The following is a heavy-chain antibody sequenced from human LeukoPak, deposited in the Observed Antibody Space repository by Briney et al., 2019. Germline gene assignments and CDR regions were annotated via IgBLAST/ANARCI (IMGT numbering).Heavy chain of an antibody. Sequence: GGSLRISCAASGFTFSSYWMHWVRQAPGVGLVWVSRINTDGSSTSYADSVKGRFTISRDSAKNTLYLQMNSLRAEDTAVYYCARTVPGYFFDSWGQGTLVTVSS. J-gene: IGHJ4*02. CDR3: ARTVPGYFFDS. V-gene: IGHV3-74*01. CDR1: GFTFSSYW. CDR2: INTDGSST. D-gene: IGHD3-10*01.